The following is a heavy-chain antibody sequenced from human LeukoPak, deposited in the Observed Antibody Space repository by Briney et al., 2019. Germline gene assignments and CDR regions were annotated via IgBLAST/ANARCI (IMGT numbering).Heavy chain of an antibody. D-gene: IGHD5-24*01. V-gene: IGHV3-7*04. CDR2: IKQDGSKK. CDR3: TRVGYIDEGIDY. Sequence: GGSLRLSCVASGFPFSSYWMTWVRQAPGKGLEWLANIKQDGSKKSYVDSVKGRFTISRDNAKNSLYLQMNSLRAEDTAIYYCTRVGYIDEGIDYWGQGTLVTVSS. CDR1: GFPFSSYW. J-gene: IGHJ4*02.